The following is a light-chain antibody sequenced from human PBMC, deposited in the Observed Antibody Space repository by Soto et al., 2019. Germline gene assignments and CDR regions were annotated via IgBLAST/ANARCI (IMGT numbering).Light chain of an antibody. Sequence: QSALAQPASVSGSPGQSITISCTGTSDDVGAYNSVSWYQQLPHKAPQVILYKGTQRPSGVSSRFSGSTSGNAASLTISGLQADDEADYFCCSSAGSSNVFGTGTKVTVL. CDR2: KGT. V-gene: IGLV2-23*03. CDR3: CSSAGSSNV. J-gene: IGLJ1*01. CDR1: SDDVGAYNS.